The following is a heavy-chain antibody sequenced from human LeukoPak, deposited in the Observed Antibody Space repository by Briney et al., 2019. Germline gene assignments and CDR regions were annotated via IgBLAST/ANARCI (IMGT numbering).Heavy chain of an antibody. V-gene: IGHV3-21*01. Sequence: GGSQRLSCAASGFTVSSNYMSWVRQAPGKGLEWVSSISSSSSYIYYADSVKGRFTISRDNAKNSLYLQMISLRAEDMAVYYCARDLWGTTVTTDYFDSWGQGTLVTVSS. CDR1: GFTVSSNY. D-gene: IGHD4-17*01. CDR3: ARDLWGTTVTTDYFDS. J-gene: IGHJ4*02. CDR2: ISSSSSYI.